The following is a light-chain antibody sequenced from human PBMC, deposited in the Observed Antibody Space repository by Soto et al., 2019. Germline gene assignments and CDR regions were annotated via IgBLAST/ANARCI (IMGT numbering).Light chain of an antibody. CDR1: QSTSTN. Sequence: EIVLTQSPASLSLSPGESASLSCRASQSTSTNLAWYQQKPGQAPRLLIYDASNRATGIPARFSGSGSGTDFTLIISSLEPEDFAVYYCQQRSSWPITVGQGTRLEIK. CDR2: DAS. J-gene: IGKJ5*01. CDR3: QQRSSWPIT. V-gene: IGKV3-11*01.